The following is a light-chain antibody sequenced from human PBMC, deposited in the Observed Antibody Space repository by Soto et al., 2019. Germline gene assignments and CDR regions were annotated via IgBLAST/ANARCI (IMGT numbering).Light chain of an antibody. V-gene: IGKV3-20*01. J-gene: IGKJ2*01. CDR2: GAS. CDR1: QSVSSSY. CDR3: QQYGSSPPYT. Sequence: EIVLTQSPGTLSLSPGERATLSCRASQSVSSSYLAWHQQKLGQDPRLLIYGASSRATGIPDRFSGSGSGTDFTLTISRVAPKDFAVYYCQQYGSSPPYTFVQGTKLEIK.